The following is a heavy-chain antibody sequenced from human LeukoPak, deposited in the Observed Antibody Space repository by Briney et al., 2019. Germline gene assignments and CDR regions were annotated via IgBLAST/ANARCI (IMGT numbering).Heavy chain of an antibody. V-gene: IGHV1-2*02. CDR1: GYSFNAYH. D-gene: IGHD3-22*01. CDR3: ARDDDYDSQNACEI. J-gene: IGHJ3*02. CDR2: INPNSGDT. Sequence: ASVKVSCKASGYSFNAYHMHWLRQAPGQGLEWMGWINPNSGDTNYAQNFQGRVTMTKDTSITTAYMELDTLRSDDTAVYYCARDDDYDSQNACEIWGQGTMVTVSS.